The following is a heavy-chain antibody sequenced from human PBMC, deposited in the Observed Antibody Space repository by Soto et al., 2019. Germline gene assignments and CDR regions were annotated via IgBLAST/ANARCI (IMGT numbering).Heavy chain of an antibody. J-gene: IGHJ4*02. V-gene: IGHV3-9*01. Sequence: GGSMRLSCAASGFTFDDYAMHWVRQAPGKGLEWVSGISWNSGSIGYADSVKGRFTISRDNAKNSLYLQMNSLRAEDTALYYCAKETNYDFWSGSGYYFDYWGQGTLVTVSS. D-gene: IGHD3-3*01. CDR2: ISWNSGSI. CDR3: AKETNYDFWSGSGYYFDY. CDR1: GFTFDDYA.